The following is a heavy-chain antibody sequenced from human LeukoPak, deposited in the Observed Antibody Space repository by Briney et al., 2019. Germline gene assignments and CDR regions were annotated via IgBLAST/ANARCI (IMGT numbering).Heavy chain of an antibody. Sequence: SETLSLTCAVSGGSFSGYYWSWIRQPPGKGLEWIGYMSYSGSTYYNPSLKSRVTISVDTSKNQFSLKLSSVTAADTAVYYCARAAAIAARRGVFDYWGQGTLVTVSS. CDR3: ARAAAIAARRGVFDY. CDR2: MSYSGST. J-gene: IGHJ4*02. V-gene: IGHV4-31*11. CDR1: GGSFSGYY. D-gene: IGHD6-6*01.